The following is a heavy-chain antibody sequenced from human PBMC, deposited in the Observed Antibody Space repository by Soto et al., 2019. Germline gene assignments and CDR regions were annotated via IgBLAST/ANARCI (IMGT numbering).Heavy chain of an antibody. Sequence: QVELQESGPGVGKPSETLALTCKVSGGSFSSHYWSWIRQPPGEGMEWIGYVFYTGSTNYNPSPSSRVLISADTSKNQLSLKLRSLTATTTPVNYCASQDGYYYYPDIWAKGPSVPVSS. D-gene: IGHD2-15*01. CDR1: GGSFSSHY. CDR3: ASQDGYYYYPDI. CDR2: VFYTGST. V-gene: IGHV4-59*11. J-gene: IGHJ6*03.